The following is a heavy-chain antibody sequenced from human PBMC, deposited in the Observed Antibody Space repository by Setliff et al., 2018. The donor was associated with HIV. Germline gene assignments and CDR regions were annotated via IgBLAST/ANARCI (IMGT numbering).Heavy chain of an antibody. CDR3: AGPRGDEAFDV. V-gene: IGHV1-69*10. CDR2: IISILDIT. CDR1: GGTSSTHA. Sequence: SVKVSCKASGGTSSTHAINRVRQAPGQGLEWMGQIISILDITSYTQKLQGRVSITADKSTSTFYMELSDLTSADTAVYYCAGPRGDEAFDVWGQGTKVTVSS. D-gene: IGHD3-10*01. J-gene: IGHJ3*01.